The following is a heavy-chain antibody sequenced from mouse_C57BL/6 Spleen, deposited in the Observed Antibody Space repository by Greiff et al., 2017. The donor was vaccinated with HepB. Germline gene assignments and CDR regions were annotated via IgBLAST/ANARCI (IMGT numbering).Heavy chain of an antibody. CDR3: ARAPITTVVDY. CDR2: ISDGGSYT. V-gene: IGHV5-4*03. CDR1: GFTFSSYA. J-gene: IGHJ2*01. Sequence: EVKVEESGGGLVKPGGSLKLSCAASGFTFSSYAMSWVRRTPEKRLEWVATISDGGSYTYYPDNVKGRFTISRDNAKNNLYLQMSHLKSEDTAMYYCARAPITTVVDYWGQGTTLTVSS. D-gene: IGHD1-1*01.